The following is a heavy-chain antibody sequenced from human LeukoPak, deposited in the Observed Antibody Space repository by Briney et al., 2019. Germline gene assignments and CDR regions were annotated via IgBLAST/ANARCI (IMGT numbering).Heavy chain of an antibody. V-gene: IGHV4-30-4*07. J-gene: IGHJ4*02. CDR2: IYSSGSS. CDR3: ARWAVGATFDY. CDR1: GGSISTGAFS. D-gene: IGHD1-26*01. Sequence: SQTLSLTCAVSGGSISTGAFSWYWLRQTPGQGPEWIGYIYSSGSSYYNPSLQSRFIISVDTSKNQFSLKLSSVTAADTAVYYCARWAVGATFDYWGQGTLVTVSS.